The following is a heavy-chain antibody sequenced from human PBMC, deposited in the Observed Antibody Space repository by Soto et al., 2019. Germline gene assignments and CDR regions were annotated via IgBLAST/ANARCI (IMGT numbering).Heavy chain of an antibody. CDR2: IYYSGST. CDR1: GGSISSGDYY. J-gene: IGHJ3*02. D-gene: IGHD3-22*01. V-gene: IGHV4-30-4*01. CDR3: ARVGYDSSGYLDAFDI. Sequence: SETLSLTFTVSGGSISSGDYYWSWIRQPPGKGLEWIGYIYYSGSTYYNPSLKSRVTISVDTSKNQFSLKLSSVTAADTAVYYCARVGYDSSGYLDAFDIWGQGTMVTVSS.